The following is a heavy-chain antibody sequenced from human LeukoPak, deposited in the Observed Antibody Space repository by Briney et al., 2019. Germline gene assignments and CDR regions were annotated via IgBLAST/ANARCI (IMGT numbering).Heavy chain of an antibody. CDR2: ISSGGSTI. CDR3: VKDLGVYCSTPSCPADY. V-gene: IGHV3-11*01. D-gene: IGHD2-2*01. Sequence: GGSLRLSCAASGFTFSDYYMSWIRQAPGKGLEWVSYISSGGSTIYYADSVKGRFTISRDNAKNSLFLQMNSLRADDTAVYYCVKDLGVYCSTPSCPADYWGQGTLVTVSS. J-gene: IGHJ4*02. CDR1: GFTFSDYY.